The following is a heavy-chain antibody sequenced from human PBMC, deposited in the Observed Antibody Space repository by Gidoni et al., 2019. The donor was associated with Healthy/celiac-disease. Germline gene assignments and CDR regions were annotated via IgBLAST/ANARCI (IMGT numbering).Heavy chain of an antibody. CDR2: IGYDGSNK. Sequence: QVQLVESGGGVVQPGRSLRLPCAASGFPFSTYGMHWVRQAPGKGLEWVALIGYDGSNKYYADSVKGRFTIYRDNSKNTLYLQMNSLRAEDTAVYYCARDLFGSGWYGLGFDIWGQGTMVTVSS. V-gene: IGHV3-33*01. CDR1: GFPFSTYG. D-gene: IGHD6-19*01. CDR3: ARDLFGSGWYGLGFDI. J-gene: IGHJ3*02.